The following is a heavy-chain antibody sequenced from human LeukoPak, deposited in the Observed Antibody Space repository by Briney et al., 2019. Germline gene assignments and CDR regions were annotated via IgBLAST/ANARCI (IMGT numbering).Heavy chain of an antibody. V-gene: IGHV3-23*01. D-gene: IGHD3-22*01. CDR1: GFTLSSYA. CDR3: ATSGYYTYYFDY. J-gene: IGHJ4*02. CDR2: ISGSGGST. Sequence: QPGGSLRLSCAASGFTLSSYAMSWVRQAPGKGLEWVSAISGSGGSTYYADSVKGRFTISRDNSKNTLYLQMNSLRAEDTAVYYCATSGYYTYYFDYWGQGTLVTVSS.